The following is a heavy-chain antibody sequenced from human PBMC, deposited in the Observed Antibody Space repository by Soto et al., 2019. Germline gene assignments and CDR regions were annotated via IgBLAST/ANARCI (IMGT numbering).Heavy chain of an antibody. D-gene: IGHD6-13*01. CDR2: IIPIFGTA. V-gene: IGHV1-69*01. Sequence: QVQLVQSGAEVKKPGSSVKVSCKASGGTFSSYAISWVRQAPGQGLEWMGGIIPIFGTANYAQKFQGRVTITADESTSTAYMELSRLRSEDTAVYYCARVDGPKIAAAGIGDGDYYYYYGMDVWGQGTTVTVSS. J-gene: IGHJ6*02. CDR3: ARVDGPKIAAAGIGDGDYYYYYGMDV. CDR1: GGTFSSYA.